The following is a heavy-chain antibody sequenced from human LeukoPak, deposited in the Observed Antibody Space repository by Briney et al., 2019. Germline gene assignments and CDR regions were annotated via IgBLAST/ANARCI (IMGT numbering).Heavy chain of an antibody. CDR2: SNAGNGDT. CDR3: ARSRGSGWSAFDY. D-gene: IGHD6-19*01. J-gene: IGHJ4*02. Sequence: ASVKVSCKASGYTFTSYAMHWVREAPGQTLEWMGWSNAGNGDTRYSQEFQGRVTITRDTSASTAYMELSSLRSEDMAVYYCARSRGSGWSAFDYWGQGTLVTVSS. V-gene: IGHV1-3*02. CDR1: GYTFTSYA.